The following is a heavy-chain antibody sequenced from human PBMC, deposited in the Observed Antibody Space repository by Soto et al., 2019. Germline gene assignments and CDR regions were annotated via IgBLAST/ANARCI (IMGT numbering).Heavy chain of an antibody. CDR2: IIPIFGTA. V-gene: IGHV1-69*13. J-gene: IGHJ1*01. CDR3: ARGLGPAAGGPIGFQH. Sequence: ASVKVSCKASGGTFSGYAISWVRQAPGQGLEWMGGIIPIFGTANYAQKFQGRVTITADESTSTAYMELSSLRSEDTAVYYCARGLGPAAGGPIGFQHWGQGTLVTVSS. CDR1: GGTFSGYA. D-gene: IGHD6-13*01.